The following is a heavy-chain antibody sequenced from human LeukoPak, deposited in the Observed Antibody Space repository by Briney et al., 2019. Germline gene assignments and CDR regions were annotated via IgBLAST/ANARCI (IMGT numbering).Heavy chain of an antibody. D-gene: IGHD4-17*01. J-gene: IGHJ4*02. V-gene: IGHV3-23*01. CDR2: SSGSDNNI. CDR3: AKRTVTFDY. CDR1: GFTISSSA. Sequence: GGSLLLSCAASGFTISSSAMSWVRPAPGKGLEGVAASSGSDNNIYYADSVKGRFTISRDSSKNTLYLQMNSLRVEDTAVYYCAKRTVTFDYWGQGTLVTVSS.